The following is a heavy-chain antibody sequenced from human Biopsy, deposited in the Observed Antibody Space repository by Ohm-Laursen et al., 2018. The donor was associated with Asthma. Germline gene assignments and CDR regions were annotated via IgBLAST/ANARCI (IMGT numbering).Heavy chain of an antibody. D-gene: IGHD3-22*01. CDR1: GFSFSEFV. V-gene: IGHV3-30*18. CDR3: AKVAGTYYYDSTGYPGVDY. CDR2: ISYDGSTK. Sequence: SLRLSCSASGFSFSEFVMHWVRQAPGKGLEWVAVISYDGSTKYYADSVKGRFTISRDNSKNTLYLQMSSLRVEDTAVYYCAKVAGTYYYDSTGYPGVDYWGQGTPVTVSS. J-gene: IGHJ4*02.